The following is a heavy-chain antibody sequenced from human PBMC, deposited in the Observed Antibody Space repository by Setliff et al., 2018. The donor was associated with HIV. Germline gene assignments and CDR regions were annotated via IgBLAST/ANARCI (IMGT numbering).Heavy chain of an antibody. CDR1: GGSVSTGNYY. V-gene: IGHV4-61*01. CDR3: ARDVGVAADI. D-gene: IGHD2-21*02. Sequence: SETLSLTCTVSGGSVSTGNYYWNWIRLPPGKGLGWIGYIYYSGSTNYNPSLKSRVTISVDTSKNQFSLKLSSVTAAATAVYYCARDVGVAADIWGQGTMVTVSS. J-gene: IGHJ3*02. CDR2: IYYSGST.